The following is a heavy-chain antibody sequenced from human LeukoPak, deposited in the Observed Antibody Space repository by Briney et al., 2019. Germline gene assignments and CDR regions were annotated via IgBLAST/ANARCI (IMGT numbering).Heavy chain of an antibody. CDR2: INHSGST. CDR3: ARVQAAGDGYYFDF. J-gene: IGHJ4*02. V-gene: IGHV4-34*01. Sequence: PSETLSLTCAVYGGSFNNYYWGWIRQPPGKGLEWIGEINHSGSTNYNPSLKSRVTISADTSKNQFSLKLTSVSAADTAVYYCARVQAAGDGYYFDFWGQGTLVTVSS. CDR1: GGSFNNYY. D-gene: IGHD7-27*01.